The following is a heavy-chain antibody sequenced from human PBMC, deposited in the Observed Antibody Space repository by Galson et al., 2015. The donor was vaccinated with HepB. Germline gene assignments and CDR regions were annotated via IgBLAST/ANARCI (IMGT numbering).Heavy chain of an antibody. CDR1: GGSFTRSFSANY. Sequence: SETLSLTCAVYGGSFTRSFSANYWNWIRQSPGKGLEWIGEINRSGSTNYNPSLKGRVTISVDTSKNQFSLKLNSVTAADTAVYYCARGVYDTSGYYKVVFFDYWGQGSLVTVSS. CDR3: ARGVYDTSGYYKVVFFDY. V-gene: IGHV4-34*01. J-gene: IGHJ4*02. D-gene: IGHD3-22*01. CDR2: INRSGST.